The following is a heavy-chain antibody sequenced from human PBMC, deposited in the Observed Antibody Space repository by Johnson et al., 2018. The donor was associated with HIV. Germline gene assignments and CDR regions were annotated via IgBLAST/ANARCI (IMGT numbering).Heavy chain of an antibody. CDR1: GFTFSRYA. V-gene: IGHV3-30-3*01. CDR3: ARDFNVAYYYDSRGFDAFDS. CDR2: ISYDGSNK. D-gene: IGHD3-22*01. Sequence: QVLLVESGGGLVQPGRSLRLSCAASGFTFSRYAMHWVRQAPGQGLEWVAVISYDGSNKYYADSVKGRFTISRANSKNTLYLQMNRLRAEDTAVYYCARDFNVAYYYDSRGFDAFDSWGQGTMVTVSS. J-gene: IGHJ3*02.